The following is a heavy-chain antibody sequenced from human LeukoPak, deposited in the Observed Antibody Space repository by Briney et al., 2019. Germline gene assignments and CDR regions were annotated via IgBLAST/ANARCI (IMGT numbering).Heavy chain of an antibody. CDR2: ISSRSTTI. Sequence: GGSLRLSCAASGFTFSTYRMNWVRQAPGKVLEWVSYISSRSTTIYYADSVKGRFTISRDNARNSLYLQMNRLRDEDTAVYYCARGSTTVGGVNIFDYWGQGTLVTVSS. J-gene: IGHJ4*02. CDR1: GFTFSTYR. V-gene: IGHV3-48*02. CDR3: ARGSTTVGGVNIFDY. D-gene: IGHD3-16*01.